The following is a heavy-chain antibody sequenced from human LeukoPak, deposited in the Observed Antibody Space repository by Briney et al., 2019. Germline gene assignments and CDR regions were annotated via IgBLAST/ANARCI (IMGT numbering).Heavy chain of an antibody. CDR3: ARQHSSGWYIFDY. D-gene: IGHD6-19*01. J-gene: IGHJ4*02. Sequence: SETLSLTCTVSGGSISSYYWSWIRQPQGKVLEWVGYIYYSGSTNYNPSLKSRVTISVDTSKNQFSLKLSSVTAADTAVYYCARQHSSGWYIFDYWGQGTLVTVSS. CDR2: IYYSGST. CDR1: GGSISSYY. V-gene: IGHV4-59*08.